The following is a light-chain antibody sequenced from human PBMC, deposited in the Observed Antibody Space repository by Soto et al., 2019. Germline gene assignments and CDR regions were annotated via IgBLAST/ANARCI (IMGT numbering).Light chain of an antibody. V-gene: IGLV2-14*01. CDR2: VVS. CDR3: SSYTSSDTPYV. Sequence: QSALTQPASVSGSPGPSITISCTGTSSDVGGYNYGSWYQQHPAKAPQLMIYVVSNQPSGVYRFSGSKSGNTASMTISGLKAEAEADYYCSSYTSSDTPYVFGTGTKLNAL. CDR1: SSDVGGYNY. J-gene: IGLJ1*01.